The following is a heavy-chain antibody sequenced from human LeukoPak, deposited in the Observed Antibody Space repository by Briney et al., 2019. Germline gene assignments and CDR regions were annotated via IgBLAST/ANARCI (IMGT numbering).Heavy chain of an antibody. CDR1: GARVSSNSAA. Sequence: SQTLSLTCAISGARVSSNSAAWHWIRQSPSRGLEWLGRTYYRSKWYNDYAVSVKSRITINPDTSKNQFSLQLNSVTDEDTAVYYCARGGTYLFDYWGQGTLVTVSS. CDR3: ARGGTYLFDY. V-gene: IGHV6-1*01. D-gene: IGHD1-26*01. CDR2: TYYRSKWYN. J-gene: IGHJ4*02.